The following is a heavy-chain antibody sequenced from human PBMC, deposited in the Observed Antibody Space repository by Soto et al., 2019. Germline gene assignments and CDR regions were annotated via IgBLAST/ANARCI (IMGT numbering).Heavy chain of an antibody. V-gene: IGHV4-39*01. CDR2: IYYSGST. CDR3: AKTLGCSGGSCYSPFDS. J-gene: IGHJ4*02. Sequence: QLQLQESGPGLVKPSETLSLTCTVSGGSISSNNYYWGWIRQPPGKGLEWIGTIYYSGSTYYNPSLKSRVTISVDTSMSQFSLKVSSVTAADTAVYYCAKTLGCSGGSCYSPFDSWGQGTLVTVSS. CDR1: GGSISSNNYY. D-gene: IGHD2-15*01.